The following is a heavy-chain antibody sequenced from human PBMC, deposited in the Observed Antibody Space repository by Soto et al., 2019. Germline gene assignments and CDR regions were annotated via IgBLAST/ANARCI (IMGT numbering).Heavy chain of an antibody. CDR1: GATFGNTA. CDR3: ARDGDPGYAFWSGPLGGGRFDP. V-gene: IGHV1-69*12. CDR2: IVPMFGTA. D-gene: IGHD3-3*01. J-gene: IGHJ5*02. Sequence: QVQLVQSGAEVKKPGSSVNVSCKTSGATFGNTAVTWVRQAPGQGLEWMGGIVPMFGTANYAQKFQGRVTITADESTNTAYMALSSLRSDDTAVYYCARDGDPGYAFWSGPLGGGRFDPWGQGTLVTVSS.